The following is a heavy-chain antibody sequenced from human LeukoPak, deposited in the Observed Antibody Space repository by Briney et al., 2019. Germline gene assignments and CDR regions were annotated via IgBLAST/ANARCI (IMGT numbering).Heavy chain of an antibody. CDR2: LDSGSKT. CDR1: GFTVSRNH. D-gene: IGHD6-19*01. J-gene: IGHJ5*01. Sequence: GGSLRLSCAASGFTVSRNHMSWVRQAPGKGLEWVSVLDSGSKTSYAESVKGRFTISRDKSKNTLYLQLSTLRADDTATYYCAKPISGGLAVTADWFHPWGQGTLVVVSS. V-gene: IGHV3-66*04. CDR3: AKPISGGLAVTADWFHP.